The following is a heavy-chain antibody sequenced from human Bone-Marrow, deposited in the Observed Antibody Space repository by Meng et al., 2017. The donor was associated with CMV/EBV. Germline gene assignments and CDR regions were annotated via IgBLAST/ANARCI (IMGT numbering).Heavy chain of an antibody. CDR3: ARERVSAYDSSGYLRYYYYYYGMDV. CDR1: GFTFGGYG. CDR2: INWSGGST. D-gene: IGHD3-22*01. Sequence: GGSLRLSCAASGFTFGGYGMSWVRQAPGKGLEWVSGINWSGGSTGYADSVKGRFTISRDNSKNTLYLQMTSLRAEDTAVYYCARERVSAYDSSGYLRYYYYYYGMDVWGQGTTVTVSS. V-gene: IGHV3-20*04. J-gene: IGHJ6*02.